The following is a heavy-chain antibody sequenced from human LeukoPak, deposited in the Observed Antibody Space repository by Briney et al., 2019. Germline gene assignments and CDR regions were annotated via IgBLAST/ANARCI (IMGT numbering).Heavy chain of an antibody. V-gene: IGHV1-8*01. Sequence: GASVKVSCKASGYTFTSYDINWVRQATGQGLEWMGWMNPNSGNTGYAQKFQGRVTMTRNTSISTAYMELSSLRSEDTAVYYCASRGGSSWYYYYGMDVWGQGTTVTVSS. CDR2: MNPNSGNT. CDR3: ASRGGSSWYYYYGMDV. CDR1: GYTFTSYD. J-gene: IGHJ6*02. D-gene: IGHD6-13*01.